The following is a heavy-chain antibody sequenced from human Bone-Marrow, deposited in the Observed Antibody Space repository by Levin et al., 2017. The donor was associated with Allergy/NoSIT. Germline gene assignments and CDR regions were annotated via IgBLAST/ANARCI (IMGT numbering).Heavy chain of an antibody. CDR1: GFTFSKYS. D-gene: IGHD3-22*01. J-gene: IGHJ4*02. CDR2: ISYDGNNE. V-gene: IGHV3-30*09. Sequence: GGSLRLSCAASGFTFSKYSLHWVRQAPGKGLEWVALISYDGNNEYYAESLKGRFAVSRDNSKNTLYLQIYSLRPEDTAIYYCARDGTDYYDGSSQDWWGQGTLVTVSS. CDR3: ARDGTDYYDGSSQDW.